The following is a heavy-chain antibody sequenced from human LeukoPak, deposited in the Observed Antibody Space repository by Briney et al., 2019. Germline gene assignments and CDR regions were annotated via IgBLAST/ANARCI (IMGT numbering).Heavy chain of an antibody. Sequence: SETLSLTCAVSGGPLTSYYWTWVRQPPGKGLEWVGFIYYRGSTNYNPSLESRVTISIDTSKNRFSLKLSSVTAADTAVYYCARRYGSGGFDPWGQGTLVTVSS. V-gene: IGHV4-59*01. J-gene: IGHJ5*02. D-gene: IGHD3-10*01. CDR3: ARRYGSGGFDP. CDR1: GGPLTSYY. CDR2: IYYRGST.